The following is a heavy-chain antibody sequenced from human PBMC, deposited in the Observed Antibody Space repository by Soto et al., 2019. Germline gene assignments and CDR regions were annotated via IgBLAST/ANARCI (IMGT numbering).Heavy chain of an antibody. J-gene: IGHJ6*02. V-gene: IGHV3-21*01. CDR3: ARSQRNGAMDV. Sequence: PGGSLRLSCVASTFTINTYSLNWVRQAPGKGLEWVSSITSGSSFIDYADSVKGRITISRDDAKNSLFLQMSSLRADDTAVYYCARSQRNGAMDVWGQGTTVTVSS. D-gene: IGHD2-8*01. CDR2: ITSGSSFI. CDR1: TFTINTYS.